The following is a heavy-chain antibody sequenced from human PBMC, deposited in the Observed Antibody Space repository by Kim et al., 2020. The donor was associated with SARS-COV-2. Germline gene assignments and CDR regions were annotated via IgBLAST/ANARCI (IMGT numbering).Heavy chain of an antibody. J-gene: IGHJ1*01. Sequence: SSPSHKSRITISVDTSKTRFSLKLSSVTAADTAVYYCARRGSSSWYYFQHWGQGTLVTVSS. D-gene: IGHD6-13*01. CDR3: ARRGSSSWYYFQH. V-gene: IGHV4-4*09.